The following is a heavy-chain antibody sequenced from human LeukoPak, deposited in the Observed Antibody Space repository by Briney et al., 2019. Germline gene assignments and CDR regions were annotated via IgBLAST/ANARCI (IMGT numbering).Heavy chain of an antibody. Sequence: ASVKVSCKASGYTFTSYGISWVRQAPGQGLEWMGWISAYNGNTNYAQKLQGRVTMTTDTSTSTAYMEPRSLRSDDTAVYYCARVRGDDILTGYYNYYFDYWGQGTLVTVSS. D-gene: IGHD3-9*01. CDR1: GYTFTSYG. CDR2: ISAYNGNT. CDR3: ARVRGDDILTGYYNYYFDY. V-gene: IGHV1-18*01. J-gene: IGHJ4*02.